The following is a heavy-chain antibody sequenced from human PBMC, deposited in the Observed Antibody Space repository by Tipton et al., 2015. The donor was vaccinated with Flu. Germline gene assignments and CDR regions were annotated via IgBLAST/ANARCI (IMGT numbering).Heavy chain of an antibody. Sequence: SLRLSCAASGFTFGDYAMSWVRQAPGKGLEWVGFIRSRAYGGKTEYAASVKGRITISRDDNKSIAYLQMNSLETEDAAVYYCTRGRVVVPAAMGTEPAFVFCMDVWGQGTPVTVPS. CDR2: IRSRAYGGKT. CDR3: TRGRVVVPAAMGTEPAFVFCMDV. CDR1: GFTFGDYA. V-gene: IGHV3-49*04. D-gene: IGHD2-2*01. J-gene: IGHJ6*02.